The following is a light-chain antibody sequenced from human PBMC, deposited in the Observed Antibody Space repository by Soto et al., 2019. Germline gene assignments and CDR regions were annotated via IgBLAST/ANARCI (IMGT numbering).Light chain of an antibody. J-gene: IGLJ3*02. V-gene: IGLV2-14*01. CDR2: EVS. Sequence: QSVLTQPASVSGSPGQSITISCTGTSSDVGGYNYVSWYQQHPGKAPKLMIYEVSNRPSGVSDRFSGSRSGNTASLTISGLQAEDESDYYCISYTRSSTWVFGGGTKVTVL. CDR3: ISYTRSSTWV. CDR1: SSDVGGYNY.